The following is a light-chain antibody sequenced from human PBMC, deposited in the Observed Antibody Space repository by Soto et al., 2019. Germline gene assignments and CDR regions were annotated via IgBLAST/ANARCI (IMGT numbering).Light chain of an antibody. CDR3: ERYASSTGT. Sequence: EIVLTQSTGTLSLSPGEGATLSCRASQSVSSSYLAWYPQKPGQAPRLLIHGASSRATGVPDRFSGSGRGTDFPLAISRQEPEDFAVYYCERYASSTGTVGQGTNVQIK. CDR2: GAS. CDR1: QSVSSSY. V-gene: IGKV3-20*01. J-gene: IGKJ1*01.